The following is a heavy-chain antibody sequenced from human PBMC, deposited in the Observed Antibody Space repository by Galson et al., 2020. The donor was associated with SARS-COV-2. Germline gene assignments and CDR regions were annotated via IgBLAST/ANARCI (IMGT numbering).Heavy chain of an antibody. Sequence: SETLSLTCAVYGGSFSGYFWSWIRQPPGKGLEWIGEVNHSGSTNYNPSLKSRVTISVDTSKNQFSLKLSSVTAADTAVYYCARGLDGTGRFNGWDYWGQGTLVTVCS. D-gene: IGHD2-8*02. CDR1: GGSFSGYF. CDR3: ARGLDGTGRFNGWDY. CDR2: VNHSGST. J-gene: IGHJ4*02. V-gene: IGHV4-34*01.